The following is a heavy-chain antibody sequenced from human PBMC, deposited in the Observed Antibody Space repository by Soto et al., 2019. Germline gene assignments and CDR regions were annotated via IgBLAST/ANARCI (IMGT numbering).Heavy chain of an antibody. V-gene: IGHV3-15*07. CDR3: TTDPAGTMPPINYYYYGMDV. Sequence: GGSLRLSCAASGFTFSNAWMNWVRQAPGKGLEWVGRIKSKTDGGTTDYAAPVKGRFTISRDDSKNTLYLQINSLKTEDTAVYYFTTDPAGTMPPINYYYYGMDVWGQGTRVTVSS. J-gene: IGHJ6*02. CDR2: IKSKTDGGTT. CDR1: GFTFSNAW. D-gene: IGHD1-7*01.